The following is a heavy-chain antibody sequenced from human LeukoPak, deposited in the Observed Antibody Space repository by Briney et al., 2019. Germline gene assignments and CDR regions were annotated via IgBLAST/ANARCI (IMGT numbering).Heavy chain of an antibody. CDR2: IYYNGGT. CDR1: GGSISTSS. V-gene: IGHV4-59*08. CDR3: ARHNYDSSGAFDI. D-gene: IGHD3-22*01. J-gene: IGHJ3*02. Sequence: SSETLSLTCTVSGGSISTSSWSWIRQPPGKGLEWIGYIYYNGGTNYNPSLKSRVTISVDTSKNQLSLKLTSVTAADTALYYCARHNYDSSGAFDIWGQETMVTVSS.